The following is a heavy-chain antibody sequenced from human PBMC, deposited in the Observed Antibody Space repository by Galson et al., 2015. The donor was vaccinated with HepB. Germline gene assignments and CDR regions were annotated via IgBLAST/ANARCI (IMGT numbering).Heavy chain of an antibody. CDR2: IWYDGSNK. J-gene: IGHJ5*02. Sequence: SLRLSCAASGLTFSSYGMHWVRQAPGKGLEWVAVIWYDGSNKYYADSVKGRFTISRDNSKNTLYLQMNSLRAEDTAVYYCAREDPGTYNWFDPWGQGILVTVSS. V-gene: IGHV3-33*01. CDR1: GLTFSSYG. CDR3: AREDPGTYNWFDP.